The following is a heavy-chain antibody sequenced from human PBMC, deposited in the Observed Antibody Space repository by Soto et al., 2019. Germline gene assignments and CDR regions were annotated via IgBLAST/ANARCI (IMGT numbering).Heavy chain of an antibody. CDR3: ARDGWFVAVYYFDY. J-gene: IGHJ4*02. Sequence: EVQLVESGGGLVQPGGSLRLSCAASGFTFSSYWMSWVRQAPGKGLEWVANIKQDGSEKYYVDSVKGRFTISRDNAKNSLYLQMNSLRAEDTAVYYCARDGWFVAVYYFDYWGQGTLVTVSS. V-gene: IGHV3-7*03. D-gene: IGHD2-15*01. CDR2: IKQDGSEK. CDR1: GFTFSSYW.